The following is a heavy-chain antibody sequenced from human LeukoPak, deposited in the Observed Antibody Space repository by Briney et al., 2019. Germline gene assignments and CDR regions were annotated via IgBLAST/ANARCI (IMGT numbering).Heavy chain of an antibody. CDR3: AKPSDYGDYTYYFDY. D-gene: IGHD4-17*01. V-gene: IGHV3-9*03. CDR1: GFTFDDYA. Sequence: GVSLRLSCAASGFTFDDYAMHWVRQAPGKGLECVSGISWNSGSIVYADSVKGRFTISRDNSKNSLYLQMNSLRAEDMALYYCAKPSDYGDYTYYFDYWGQGTLVTVSS. J-gene: IGHJ4*02. CDR2: ISWNSGSI.